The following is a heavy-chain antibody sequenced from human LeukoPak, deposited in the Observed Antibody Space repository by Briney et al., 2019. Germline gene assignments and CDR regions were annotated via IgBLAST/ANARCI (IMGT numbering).Heavy chain of an antibody. J-gene: IGHJ6*03. CDR1: GFPFTNAW. V-gene: IGHV3-15*01. CDR3: TPDLMDV. Sequence: KAGGSLRLSCVVSGFPFTNAWMSWVRQAPGKGLKWVGRIKSKTDGGTADYAAPVRGRFTMWRDDARSALYLQMNSLQTEDTAVYYCTPDLMDVWGKGTTVTVSS. CDR2: IKSKTDGGTA.